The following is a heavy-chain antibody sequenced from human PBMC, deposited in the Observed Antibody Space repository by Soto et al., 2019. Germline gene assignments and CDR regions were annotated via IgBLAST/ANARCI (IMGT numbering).Heavy chain of an antibody. V-gene: IGHV3-74*01. D-gene: IGHD3-10*01. J-gene: IGHJ6*04. Sequence: EVQLVESGGDLVQPGGSLRLSCAASGFTLSGRSMHWVRQAPGKGLVCVSGIDNAGTDSTYADSVKGRFTSSRDNAKNMLYLQMNSLRVEDTAVYYCARGWFGPDVWGKGTTVTVSS. CDR1: GFTLSGRS. CDR2: IDNAGTDS. CDR3: ARGWFGPDV.